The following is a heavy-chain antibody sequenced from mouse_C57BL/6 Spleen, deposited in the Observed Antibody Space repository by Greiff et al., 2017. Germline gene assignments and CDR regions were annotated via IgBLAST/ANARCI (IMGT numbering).Heavy chain of an antibody. V-gene: IGHV1-52*01. J-gene: IGHJ2*01. CDR2: IDPSDSET. Sequence: QVQLQQPGAELVRPGSSVKLSCKASGYTFTSYWMHWVKQRPIQGLEWIGNIDPSDSETHYNQKFKDKATLTVDKSSSTAYMQLSSLTSEDSAVYYCARCYGSSSYYFDYWGQGTTLTVSS. D-gene: IGHD1-1*01. CDR3: ARCYGSSSYYFDY. CDR1: GYTFTSYW.